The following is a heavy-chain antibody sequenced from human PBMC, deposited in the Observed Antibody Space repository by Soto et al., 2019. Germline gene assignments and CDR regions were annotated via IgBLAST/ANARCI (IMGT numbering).Heavy chain of an antibody. CDR3: ARFVVYANAVWFDP. Sequence: QVQLQESGPGLVKPSETLSLTCTVSGGSISSYYWSWIRQPPGKGLEWIGYIYYSGSTNYNPSLKSRVTISVDTSKNQFSLKLSSVTAADTAVYYCARFVVYANAVWFDPWGQGTLVTVSS. CDR2: IYYSGST. CDR1: GGSISSYY. D-gene: IGHD2-8*02. J-gene: IGHJ5*02. V-gene: IGHV4-59*01.